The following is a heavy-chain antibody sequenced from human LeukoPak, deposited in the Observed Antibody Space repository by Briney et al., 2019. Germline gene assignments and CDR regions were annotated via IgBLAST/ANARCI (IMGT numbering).Heavy chain of an antibody. V-gene: IGHV4-34*01. CDR1: GDSFSGYY. J-gene: IGHJ4*02. Sequence: KPSETLSLTCAVFGDSFSGYYWSWIRQPPGKGLEWIGEINQSGSTNYNASLKSRVTMSVDTSKNQFSLKLNFVTAADTAVYYCARKGRGPYGSVNGYFDYWGQGTLVTVSS. CDR2: INQSGST. D-gene: IGHD3-10*01. CDR3: ARKGRGPYGSVNGYFDY.